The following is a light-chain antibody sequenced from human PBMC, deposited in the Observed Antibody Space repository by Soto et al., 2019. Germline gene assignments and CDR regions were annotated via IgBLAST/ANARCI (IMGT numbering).Light chain of an antibody. CDR1: SGHSSYA. CDR2: LNSDGSH. V-gene: IGLV4-69*01. Sequence: QSVLTQSPSASASLGASVRLTCTLSSGHSSYAIAWHQQQPEKGPRYLMRLNSDGSHNKGDGIPDRFSGSSSGAERYLTISILQSEDEADYYCQTWGTGSVVFGGGTKVTVL. CDR3: QTWGTGSVV. J-gene: IGLJ2*01.